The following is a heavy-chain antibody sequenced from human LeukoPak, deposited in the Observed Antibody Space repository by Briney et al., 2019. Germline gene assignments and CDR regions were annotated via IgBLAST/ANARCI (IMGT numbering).Heavy chain of an antibody. CDR2: ISGSGGST. D-gene: IGHD3-16*01. V-gene: IGHV3-23*01. J-gene: IGHJ4*02. CDR1: GFTFSSYG. CDR3: AKSALGIFTGGEY. Sequence: GGSLRLSCAASGFTFSSYGMYWVRQAPGKGLEWVSAISGSGGSTYYADSVKGRFTISRDNSKNTLYLQMNSLRAEDTAVYYCAKSALGIFTGGEYWGQGTLVTVSS.